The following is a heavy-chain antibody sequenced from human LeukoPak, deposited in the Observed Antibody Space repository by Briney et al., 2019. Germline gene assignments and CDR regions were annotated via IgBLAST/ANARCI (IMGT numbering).Heavy chain of an antibody. CDR1: GFKFNSYW. J-gene: IGHJ4*01. CDR2: INTHGNTA. CDR3: VRDNAYTFDY. Sequence: GGSLRLSCIVSGFKFNSYWMNWVRQVPGKGLVWVAHINTHGNTANYADSVKGRFTISRDNAKSTLYLQMNSLRAEDTAIYSCVRDNAYTFDYWGHGTLVTVSS. V-gene: IGHV3-74*01. D-gene: IGHD5-24*01.